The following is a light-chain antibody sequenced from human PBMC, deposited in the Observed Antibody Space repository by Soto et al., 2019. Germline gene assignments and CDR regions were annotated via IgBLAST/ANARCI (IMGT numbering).Light chain of an antibody. CDR3: QQYNNWPPWT. CDR1: QSVSNN. CDR2: GAS. J-gene: IGKJ1*01. Sequence: EIVMTQSPATLSVSPGEKATLSCRASQSVSNNLAWFQQKPGQVPRLLIYGASTRATDIPARFTGSGSGTEFTLAISSLQSEDFAVYYCQQYNNWPPWTFGQGTKVDIK. V-gene: IGKV3-15*01.